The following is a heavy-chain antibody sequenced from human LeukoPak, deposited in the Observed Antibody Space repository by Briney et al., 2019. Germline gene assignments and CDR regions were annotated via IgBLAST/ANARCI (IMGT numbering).Heavy chain of an antibody. J-gene: IGHJ6*03. CDR3: GRDVITYPTEAYYYYYHMDA. D-gene: IGHD1-14*01. CDR1: GGSFSSYA. Sequence: ASVKVSCKASGGSFSSYAISWVRQAPGQGLEWMGGIIPIFGTANYAQKFQGRVTITADGSTSPAYMELGSPSSYDTGGYYCGRDVITYPTEAYYYYYHMDAWGKGTTVTVSS. V-gene: IGHV1-69*13. CDR2: IIPIFGTA.